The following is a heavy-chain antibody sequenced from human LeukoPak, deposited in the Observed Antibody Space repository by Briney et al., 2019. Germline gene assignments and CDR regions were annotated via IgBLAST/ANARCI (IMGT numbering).Heavy chain of an antibody. J-gene: IGHJ4*02. CDR3: ARARLERTGYYFDS. CDR1: GGSISSGGYY. Sequence: SETLSLTCTVSGGSISSGGYYWSWIRQPPGKGLEWIGYIHHGGSTYYNPSLKSRVTLSVDRSKNQFSLQLTSVTAADTAVYYCARARLERTGYYFDSWGQGALVTVSS. V-gene: IGHV4-30-2*01. CDR2: IHHGGST. D-gene: IGHD2-8*02.